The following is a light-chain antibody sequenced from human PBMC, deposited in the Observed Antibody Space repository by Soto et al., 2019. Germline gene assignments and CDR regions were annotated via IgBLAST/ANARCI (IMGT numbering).Light chain of an antibody. Sequence: PGERATLSCRASQSVTYDQLAWYRQTPGQAPRLLIYGASSRAAGIPDRFSGSGSGTDFTLTTSRLEPEDFVVYHCQQYGDLPPTFGQETKVDIK. CDR3: QQYGDLPPT. J-gene: IGKJ1*01. V-gene: IGKV3-20*01. CDR1: QSVTYDQ. CDR2: GAS.